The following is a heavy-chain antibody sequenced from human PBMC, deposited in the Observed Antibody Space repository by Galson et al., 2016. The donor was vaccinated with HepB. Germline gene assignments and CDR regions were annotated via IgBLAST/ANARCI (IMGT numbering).Heavy chain of an antibody. Sequence: SLRLSCAVSGFTFNTFSMTWVRQAPGKGLEWVSSVTGSGGTTYYGDPVKGRVTVSRDNSKNTLFLQTDTLRADDTAVYFCARGPPHYNPRRGSYESHYYGVDVWGRGTSVIVSS. CDR1: GFTFNTFS. J-gene: IGHJ6*04. V-gene: IGHV3-23*01. D-gene: IGHD5-24*01. CDR3: ARGPPHYNPRRGSYESHYYGVDV. CDR2: VTGSGGTT.